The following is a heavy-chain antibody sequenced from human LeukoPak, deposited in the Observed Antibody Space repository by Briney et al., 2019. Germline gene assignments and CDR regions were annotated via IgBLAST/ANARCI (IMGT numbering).Heavy chain of an antibody. J-gene: IGHJ4*02. CDR3: TTDLTTGTGALDY. D-gene: IGHD4-17*01. CDR1: GFTFSNAC. CDR2: IKTKTDGGTT. Sequence: GGSLRLSCAASGFTFSNACMSWVRQAPGKGLEWVGRIKTKTDGGTTDYDAPEKGKFTISRDDPKNKVYLQMNSLKTEDTAVYYCTTDLTTGTGALDYWGQGTLVTVSS. V-gene: IGHV3-15*01.